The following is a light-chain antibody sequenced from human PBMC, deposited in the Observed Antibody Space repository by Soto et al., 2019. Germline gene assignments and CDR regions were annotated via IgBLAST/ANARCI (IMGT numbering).Light chain of an antibody. Sequence: ILMTESPATLSESPGERATLSCRASQSVASRNLAWYQQKSGQAPRLLIYGASSRAIHTPDRFSGSGSGTDFTLTIIGLEPEDFAVYYCPHFGNSLWTSGQGTKVDIK. J-gene: IGKJ1*01. V-gene: IGKV3-20*01. CDR3: PHFGNSLWT. CDR2: GAS. CDR1: QSVASRN.